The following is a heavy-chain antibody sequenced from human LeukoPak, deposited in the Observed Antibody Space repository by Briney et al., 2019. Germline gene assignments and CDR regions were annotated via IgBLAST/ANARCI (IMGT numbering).Heavy chain of an antibody. CDR3: ARGGDIVVVVAATLTYFDY. V-gene: IGHV4-34*01. D-gene: IGHD2-15*01. J-gene: IGHJ4*02. Sequence: SETLSLTCTVSGGSISSYYWSGIPQPPGKGLEWIGEINHSGSTNYNPSLKSRVTISVDTSKNQFSLKLSSVTAADTAVYYCARGGDIVVVVAATLTYFDYWGQGTLVTVSS. CDR1: GGSISSYY. CDR2: INHSGST.